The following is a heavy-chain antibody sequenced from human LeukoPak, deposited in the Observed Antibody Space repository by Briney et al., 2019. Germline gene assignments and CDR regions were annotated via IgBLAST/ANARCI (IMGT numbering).Heavy chain of an antibody. CDR3: ARDPLVVGATTPNFDY. CDR2: IYHSGST. Sequence: SETLSLTCAVSGGSISSSNWWSWVRQPPGKGLEWIGEIYHSGSTNYNPSLKSRVTISVDKSKNQFSLKLSSVTAADTAVYYCARDPLVVGATTPNFDYWGQGTLVTVSS. D-gene: IGHD1-26*01. J-gene: IGHJ4*02. CDR1: GGSISSSNW. V-gene: IGHV4-4*02.